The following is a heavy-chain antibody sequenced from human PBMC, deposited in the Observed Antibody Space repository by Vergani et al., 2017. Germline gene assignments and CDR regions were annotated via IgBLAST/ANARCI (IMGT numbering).Heavy chain of an antibody. CDR1: GFTFSSYA. V-gene: IGHV3-30-3*01. J-gene: IGHJ5*02. CDR2: ISYDGSNK. Sequence: QVQLVESAGGVVKPGRSLRLSCAASGFTFSSYAMHWVRQAPGKGLEWVAVISYDGSNKYYADSVKGRFTISRDNSKNTLYLQMNSLGAEDTAVYYCARDSNWGFGVFDPWGQGTLVTVSS. D-gene: IGHD7-27*01. CDR3: ARDSNWGFGVFDP.